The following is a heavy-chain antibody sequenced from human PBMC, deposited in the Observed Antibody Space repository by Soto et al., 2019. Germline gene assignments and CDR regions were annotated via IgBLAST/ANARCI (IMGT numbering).Heavy chain of an antibody. CDR2: IRSKANSYAT. CDR1: GFTFSGSA. Sequence: GGSLRLSCAASGFTFSGSAMHWVRQASGKGLEWVGRIRSKANSYATAYAASVKGRFTISRDDSKNTAYLQMNSLKTEDTAVYYCTRPGIIAARPGYYYYYMDVWGKGTTVTVSS. J-gene: IGHJ6*03. CDR3: TRPGIIAARPGYYYYYMDV. V-gene: IGHV3-73*01. D-gene: IGHD6-6*01.